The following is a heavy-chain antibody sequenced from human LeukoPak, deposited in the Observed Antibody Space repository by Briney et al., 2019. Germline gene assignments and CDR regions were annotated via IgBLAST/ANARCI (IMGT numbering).Heavy chain of an antibody. CDR1: GGPLSCKY. J-gene: IGHJ4*02. V-gene: IGHV3-53*01. Sequence: GGGLGTSFAAPGGPLSCKYMRWGRPAPGEGVGGGSVIYSGGSTYYADSVKGRFTISRDNSKNTLYLQMNSLRAEDTAVYYCARDVGYNWLEIDYWGQGTLVTVSS. CDR2: IYSGGST. CDR3: ARDVGYNWLEIDY. D-gene: IGHD5-24*01.